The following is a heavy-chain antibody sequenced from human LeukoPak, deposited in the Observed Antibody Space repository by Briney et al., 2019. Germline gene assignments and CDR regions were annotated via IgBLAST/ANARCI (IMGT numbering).Heavy chain of an antibody. Sequence: LSGGSLRLSCAASGFTFSGSAMHWVRQASGKGLEWVGRIRSKANSYATAYAASVKGRFTISRDDSKNTAYLQMNSLKTEDTAVYYCTRPRQGYYMDVWGKGTTVTVSS. CDR1: GFTFSGSA. J-gene: IGHJ6*03. V-gene: IGHV3-73*01. CDR2: IRSKANSYAT. CDR3: TRPRQGYYMDV.